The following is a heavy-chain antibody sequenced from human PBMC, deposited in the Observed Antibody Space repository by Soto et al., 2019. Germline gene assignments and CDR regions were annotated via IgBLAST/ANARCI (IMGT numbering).Heavy chain of an antibody. CDR2: IYYSGST. CDR3: AAGPYYYDSSGYYYDY. D-gene: IGHD3-22*01. V-gene: IGHV4-39*01. Sequence: SETLSLTCTVSGGSISSSSYYWGWIRQPPGKGLEWIGSIYYSGSTYYNPSLKSRVTISVDTSKNQFSLKLSSVTAADTAVYYCAAGPYYYDSSGYYYDYWGQGTLVTVSS. CDR1: GGSISSSSYY. J-gene: IGHJ4*02.